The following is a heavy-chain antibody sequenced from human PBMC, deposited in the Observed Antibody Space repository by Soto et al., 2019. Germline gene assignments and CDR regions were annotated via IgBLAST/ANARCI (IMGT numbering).Heavy chain of an antibody. V-gene: IGHV4-59*13. CDR3: GGGTFGGVVLAH. J-gene: IGHJ4*02. Sequence: KPSETLSLTCTVSAASFSKYYWTWIRQPPGKGLEWIGYIYFNGNTNYNPSLKSRVTISVDTSKKQISLNLTSVTAADTAVYFCGGGTFGGVVLAHWGQGTLVTVSS. CDR2: IYFNGNT. D-gene: IGHD3-16*01. CDR1: AASFSKYY.